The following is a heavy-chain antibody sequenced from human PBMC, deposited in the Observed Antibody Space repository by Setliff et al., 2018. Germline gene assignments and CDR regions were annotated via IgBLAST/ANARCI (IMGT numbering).Heavy chain of an antibody. CDR2: IYYSGST. CDR3: ARQIDYGDFQYFDY. D-gene: IGHD4-17*01. CDR1: GGSISDYY. Sequence: SETLSLTCGGYGGSISDYYWSWIRQPPGKGLEWIGSIYYSGSTYYSPSLKSRVTISVDTSKNQFSLKLDSVTAADTAVYYCARQIDYGDFQYFDYWGQGTLVTVSS. J-gene: IGHJ4*02. V-gene: IGHV4-39*01.